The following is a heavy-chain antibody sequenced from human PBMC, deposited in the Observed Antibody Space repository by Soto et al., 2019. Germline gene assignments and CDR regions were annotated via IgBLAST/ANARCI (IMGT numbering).Heavy chain of an antibody. D-gene: IGHD1-26*01. V-gene: IGHV3-74*01. CDR3: VWGQWEYH. Sequence: EVQLVESGGGLVQPGGSLRLSCAASGFTFSNYCMHWVRQAPGKGLVWVSRINSDGSNTNYADSVKGRFTISRDNAKNTLYLQMNSLRAEDTAVYYCVWGQWEYHWGQGTLVNVSS. CDR1: GFTFSNYC. CDR2: INSDGSNT. J-gene: IGHJ5*02.